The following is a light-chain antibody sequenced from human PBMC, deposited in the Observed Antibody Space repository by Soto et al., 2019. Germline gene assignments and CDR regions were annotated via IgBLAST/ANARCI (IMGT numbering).Light chain of an antibody. V-gene: IGKV1-5*03. CDR2: KAS. CDR3: QQYNSYRA. CDR1: QSIDTW. J-gene: IGKJ1*01. Sequence: SPAVVSASKGDRVTITCRASQSIDTWLAWHQQKPGKAPKLLISKASNLESGVPSRFSGSGSGTEFTLTISSLQPDDFATYYCQQYNSYRAFGQG.